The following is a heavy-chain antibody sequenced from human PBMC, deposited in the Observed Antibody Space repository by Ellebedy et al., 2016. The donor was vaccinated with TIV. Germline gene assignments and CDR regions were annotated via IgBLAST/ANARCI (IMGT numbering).Heavy chain of an antibody. J-gene: IGHJ4*02. CDR2: ISSSSSYI. Sequence: GESLKISXAASGFTFSSYSMNWVRQAPGKGLEWVSSISSSSSYIYYADSVKGRFTISRDNAKNSLYLQMNSLRAEDTAVYYCARALDYYGSGSYLHFDYWGQGTLVTVSS. CDR1: GFTFSSYS. D-gene: IGHD3-10*01. V-gene: IGHV3-21*01. CDR3: ARALDYYGSGSYLHFDY.